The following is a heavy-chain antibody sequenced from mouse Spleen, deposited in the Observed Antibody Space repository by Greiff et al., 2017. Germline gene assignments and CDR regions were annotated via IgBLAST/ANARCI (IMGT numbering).Heavy chain of an antibody. CDR1: GFSLTSYG. V-gene: IGHV2-9*01. CDR3: AKRYYGSSFSYWYFDV. D-gene: IGHD1-1*01. CDR2: IWGGGST. J-gene: IGHJ1*01. Sequence: VKVVESGPGLVAPSQSLSITCTVSGFSLTSYGVDWVRQPPGKGLEWLGVIWGGGSTNYNSALMSRLSISKDNSKSQVFLKMNSLQTDDTAMYYCAKRYYGSSFSYWYFDVWGAGTTVTVSS.